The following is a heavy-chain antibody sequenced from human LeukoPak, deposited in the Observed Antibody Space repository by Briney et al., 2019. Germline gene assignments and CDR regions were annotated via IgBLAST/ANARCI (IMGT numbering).Heavy chain of an antibody. Sequence: SETLSLTCTVSGASISSYYWGWIRQPPGKGLEWLGYIYYSGSTNYNPSLKSRVTISVDTSKNQFSLKLSSVTAADTAVYYCARENYFDYWGQGTLVTVSS. CDR3: ARENYFDY. CDR2: IYYSGST. CDR1: GASISSYY. V-gene: IGHV4-59*01. J-gene: IGHJ4*02.